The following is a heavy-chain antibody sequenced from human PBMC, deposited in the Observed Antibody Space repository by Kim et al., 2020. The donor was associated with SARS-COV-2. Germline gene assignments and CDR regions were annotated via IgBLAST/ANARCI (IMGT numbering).Heavy chain of an antibody. CDR2: ISWDGGST. V-gene: IGHV3-43*01. CDR1: GFNFDDFS. Sequence: GGSLRLSCAASGFNFDDFSLHWVRQAPGKGLEWVSLISWDGGSTYYADSVQGRFTISRDNSKNSLYLHMNSLRSEDTALYYCTRSGWLYDYGMDVWGQGTTVTVSS. D-gene: IGHD6-19*01. J-gene: IGHJ6*02. CDR3: TRSGWLYDYGMDV.